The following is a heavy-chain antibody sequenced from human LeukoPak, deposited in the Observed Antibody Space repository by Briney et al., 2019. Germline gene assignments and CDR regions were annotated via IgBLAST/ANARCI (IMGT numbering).Heavy chain of an antibody. Sequence: SETLSLTCTVTGGSITGSKYYWAWIRQPPGKGLDWIGSMYHSGATYYNPSFKSRVTMSVDTSNNQFSLKLNSVTAADTAVYYCAFSGGSCYQCFQHWGQGTLVTVSS. CDR1: GGSITGSKYY. CDR2: MYHSGAT. V-gene: IGHV4-39*07. CDR3: AFSGGSCYQCFQH. D-gene: IGHD2-15*01. J-gene: IGHJ1*01.